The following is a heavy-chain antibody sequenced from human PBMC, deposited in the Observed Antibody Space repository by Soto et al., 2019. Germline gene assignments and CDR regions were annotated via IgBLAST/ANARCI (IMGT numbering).Heavy chain of an antibody. CDR2: IGSTGNYI. J-gene: IGHJ4*02. CDR3: ATSFDWLLFFGAGRYY. D-gene: IGHD3-9*01. Sequence: EVQLVESGGGLVKPGGSLRLSCAASGFTFNSHNIYWVRQAPGKGLECVSAIGSTGNYIYYADSVRGRFTISRDNARNSVLLRMNSLSPEDTAVYFCATSFDWLLFFGAGRYYWGQGALVTVSS. CDR1: GFTFNSHN. V-gene: IGHV3-21*01.